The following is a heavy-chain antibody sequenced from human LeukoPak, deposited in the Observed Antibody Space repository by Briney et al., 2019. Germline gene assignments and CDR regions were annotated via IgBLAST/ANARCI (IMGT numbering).Heavy chain of an antibody. Sequence: GGSLRLSCAASGFTFSSYAMSWVRQAPGKGLEWVGRIYSKADGGTTEYPAPVKGRFTISRDDSKNTLYLQMNSLKTEDTAVYYCTTGSNRYDSSDFDYWGQGTLVTVSS. J-gene: IGHJ4*02. CDR1: GFTFSSYA. CDR2: IYSKADGGTT. D-gene: IGHD3-22*01. CDR3: TTGSNRYDSSDFDY. V-gene: IGHV3-15*01.